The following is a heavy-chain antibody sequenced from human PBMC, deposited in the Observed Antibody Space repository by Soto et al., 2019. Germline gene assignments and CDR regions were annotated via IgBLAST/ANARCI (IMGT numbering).Heavy chain of an antibody. Sequence: SETLSLTCTVSGGSISSYYWSWIRQPPGKGLEWIGYIYYSGSTNYNPSLKSRVTISVDTSKNQFSLKLSSVTAADTAVYYCARGYKATAILHWGQGTLVTVSS. CDR1: GGSISSYY. CDR3: ARGYKATAILH. CDR2: IYYSGST. J-gene: IGHJ4*02. V-gene: IGHV4-59*01. D-gene: IGHD2-2*02.